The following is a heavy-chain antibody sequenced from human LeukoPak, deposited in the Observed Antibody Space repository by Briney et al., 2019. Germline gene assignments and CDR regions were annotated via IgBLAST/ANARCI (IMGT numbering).Heavy chain of an antibody. V-gene: IGHV3-53*01. CDR1: GFTVSSNY. CDR3: AKNIAVAGNPYYYGMDV. Sequence: GGSLRLSCAASGFTVSSNYMSWVRQAPGKGLEWVSVIYSGGSTYYADSVKGRFTISRDNSKNTLYLQMNSLRAEDTAVYYCAKNIAVAGNPYYYGMDVWGQGTTVTVSS. D-gene: IGHD6-19*01. CDR2: IYSGGST. J-gene: IGHJ6*02.